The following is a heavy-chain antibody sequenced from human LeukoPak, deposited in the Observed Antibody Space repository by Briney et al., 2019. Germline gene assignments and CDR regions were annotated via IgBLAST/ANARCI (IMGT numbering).Heavy chain of an antibody. CDR3: AREGGSEHPGAFDI. CDR2: IGDTGRAK. V-gene: IGHV3-33*08. D-gene: IGHD2-15*01. Sequence: GGSLRLSCAASGFTFSRHGMHWVRQAPGKGLEWVAVIGDTGRAKYYADSVEGRFTASRDNFKNTLYLEMNSLRYDDTALYYCAREGGSEHPGAFDIWGQGTMVTVSS. J-gene: IGHJ3*02. CDR1: GFTFSRHG.